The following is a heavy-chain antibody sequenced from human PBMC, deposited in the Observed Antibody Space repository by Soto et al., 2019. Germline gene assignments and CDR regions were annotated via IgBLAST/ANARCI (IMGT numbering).Heavy chain of an antibody. J-gene: IGHJ5*02. Sequence: QVQLVQSGAEVKKPGASVKVSCKASGYTFTSYDIIWVRQATGQGLEWMGWMNPSTGNTDSAEKCQGRLTMSRTTSISTVYVELSSLSFEDTAVYYCARGSIIVAGGFDPWGQGTLLTVSS. CDR2: MNPSTGNT. CDR1: GYTFTSYD. CDR3: ARGSIIVAGGFDP. D-gene: IGHD6-19*01. V-gene: IGHV1-8*01.